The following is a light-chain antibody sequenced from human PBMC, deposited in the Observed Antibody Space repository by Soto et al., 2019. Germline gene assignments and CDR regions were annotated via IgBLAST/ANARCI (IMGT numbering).Light chain of an antibody. CDR2: YAS. Sequence: DIVMTQSPATLSVSPGERVTLSCRASLTVSTNLAWYQQKPGQAPRLLIYYASTRATGTPARFSGSGSVKEFTLTISSLQPEDVATYYCQQSYSAPYTFGQGTKLEIK. CDR3: QQSYSAPYT. V-gene: IGKV3-15*01. J-gene: IGKJ2*01. CDR1: LTVSTN.